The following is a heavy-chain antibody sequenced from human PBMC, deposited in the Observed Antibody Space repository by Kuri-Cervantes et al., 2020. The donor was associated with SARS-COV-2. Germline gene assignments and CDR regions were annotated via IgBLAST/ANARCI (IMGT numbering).Heavy chain of an antibody. V-gene: IGHV1-18*01. D-gene: IGHD3-16*02. CDR3: ASLLSNRGEYYFDY. Sequence: ASVKVSCKASGYSFSSYDINWVRQATGQGLEWMGWISAYNGNTNYAQKLQGRVTMTTDTSTSTAYMELRSLRSDDTAVYYCASLLSNRGEYYFDYWGQGTLVTVLL. CDR2: ISAYNGNT. J-gene: IGHJ4*02. CDR1: GYSFSSYD.